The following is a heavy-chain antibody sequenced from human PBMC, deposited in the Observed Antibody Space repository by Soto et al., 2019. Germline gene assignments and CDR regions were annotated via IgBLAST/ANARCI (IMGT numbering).Heavy chain of an antibody. V-gene: IGHV4-59*08. J-gene: IGHJ4*02. CDR3: ARLLDYGDYQLDY. Sequence: SETLSLTCTFSGCSISSYYWIWIRQPPGKGLEWIGYIYYSGSTNYNPSLKSRVTISVDTSKNQFSLKLSSVTAADTAVYYCARLLDYGDYQLDYWGQGTLVTVSS. D-gene: IGHD4-17*01. CDR2: IYYSGST. CDR1: GCSISSYY.